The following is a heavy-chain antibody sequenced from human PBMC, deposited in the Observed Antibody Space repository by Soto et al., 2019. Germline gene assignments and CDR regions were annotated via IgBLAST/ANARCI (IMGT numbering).Heavy chain of an antibody. CDR1: GFTFSDYY. V-gene: IGHV3-11*01. J-gene: IGHJ5*02. CDR3: ARDKGPNYDFWSGYPVIWFDP. CDR2: ISSSGSTI. Sequence: GSLRLSCAASGFTFSDYYMSWIRQAPGKGLEWVSYISSSGSTIYYADSVKGRFTISRDNAKNSLYLQMNSLRAEDTAVYYCARDKGPNYDFWSGYPVIWFDPWGQGTLVTVSS. D-gene: IGHD3-3*01.